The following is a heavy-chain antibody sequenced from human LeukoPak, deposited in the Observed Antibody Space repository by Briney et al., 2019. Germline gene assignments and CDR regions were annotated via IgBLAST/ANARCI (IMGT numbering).Heavy chain of an antibody. CDR1: GFTFSSYA. Sequence: GGSLRLSCAASGFTFSSYAMHWVRQAPGKGLEWVAVISYDGSNKYYADSVKGRFTISRDNSKNTLYLQMNSLRAEDTAVYYCAKIVSGRPPYWGQGTLVTVSS. CDR3: AKIVSGRPPY. J-gene: IGHJ4*02. D-gene: IGHD2-15*01. V-gene: IGHV3-30-3*02. CDR2: ISYDGSNK.